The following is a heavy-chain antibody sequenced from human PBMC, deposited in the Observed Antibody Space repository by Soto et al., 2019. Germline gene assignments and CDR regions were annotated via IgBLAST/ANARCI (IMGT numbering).Heavy chain of an antibody. D-gene: IGHD3-16*01. CDR3: ARSPLTYDYVRQTWSEVGDSFDI. CDR1: GSSLGAFH. Sequence: SETLSLTCAIYGSSLGAFHWTRLRQPPGKGLEWIGELIHGGSTTYNPSLKSRVAFSLDTPNSQFSLHLLSVTAADTAVYYCARSPLTYDYVRQTWSEVGDSFDIWGRGNLVT. V-gene: IGHV4-34*12. CDR2: LIHGGST. J-gene: IGHJ3*02.